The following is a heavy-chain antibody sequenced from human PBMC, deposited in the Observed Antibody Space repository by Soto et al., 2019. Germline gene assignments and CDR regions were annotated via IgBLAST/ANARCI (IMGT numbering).Heavy chain of an antibody. CDR2: IYYSGST. J-gene: IGHJ6*03. CDR1: GGSISSGGYY. D-gene: IGHD2-2*01. V-gene: IGHV4-31*03. CDR3: ARACVPAALRGERSYYYYYYMDV. Sequence: QVQLQESGPGLVKPSQTLSLTCTVSGGSISSGGYYWSWIRQHPGKGLEWIGYIYYSGSTYYNPSLKSRVTISVDTSKNQFSLKLSSVTAADTAVYYCARACVPAALRGERSYYYYYYMDVWGKGTTVTVSS.